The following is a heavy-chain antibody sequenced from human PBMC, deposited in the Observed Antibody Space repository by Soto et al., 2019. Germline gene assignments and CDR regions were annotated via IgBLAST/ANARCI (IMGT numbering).Heavy chain of an antibody. CDR3: AKGYDFWSGNWFDP. V-gene: IGHV3-30*18. D-gene: IGHD3-3*01. CDR1: GFTFSSYG. J-gene: IGHJ5*02. Sequence: GGSLRLSCAASGFTFSSYGMHWVRQAPGKGLEWVAVISYDGSNKYYADSVKGRFTISRDNSKNTLYLQMNSLRAEDTAVYYCAKGYDFWSGNWFDPWGQGTLVTVSS. CDR2: ISYDGSNK.